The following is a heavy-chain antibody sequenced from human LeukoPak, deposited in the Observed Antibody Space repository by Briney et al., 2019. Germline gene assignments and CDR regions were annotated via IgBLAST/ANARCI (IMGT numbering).Heavy chain of an antibody. CDR1: GGSFSGYY. CDR3: AREGREYYYYYMGV. D-gene: IGHD1-26*01. CDR2: INHSGST. V-gene: IGHV4-34*01. J-gene: IGHJ6*03. Sequence: SETLSLTCAVYGGSFSGYYWSWLRQPPGKGREGIGEINHSGSTNYNPSLKSRVTISVDTSKNQFSLKLSSVTAADTAVYYCAREGREYYYYYMGVWGKGTTVTVSS.